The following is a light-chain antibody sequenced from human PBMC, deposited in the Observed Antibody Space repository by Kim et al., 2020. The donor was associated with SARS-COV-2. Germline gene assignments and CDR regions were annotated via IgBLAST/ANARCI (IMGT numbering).Light chain of an antibody. CDR2: AAS. V-gene: IGKV1-39*01. J-gene: IGKJ1*01. Sequence: ASVGDRVTITCRASQSISSYLNWYQQKPGKAPKLLIYAASSLQSGVPSRFSGSGSGTDFTLTVSSLQPEDFATYYCQQSYSTPRTFGQGTKVDIK. CDR3: QQSYSTPRT. CDR1: QSISSY.